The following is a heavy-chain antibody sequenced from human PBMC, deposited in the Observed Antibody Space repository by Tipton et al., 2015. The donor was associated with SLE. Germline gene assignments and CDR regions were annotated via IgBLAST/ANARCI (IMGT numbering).Heavy chain of an antibody. CDR3: AKGTEDIVSRSGSFDY. D-gene: IGHD5-12*01. J-gene: IGHJ4*02. CDR2: ISSSSSTI. V-gene: IGHV3-48*01. CDR1: GFTFSSYS. Sequence: SLRLSCAASGFTFSSYSMNWVRQAPGKGLEWVSYISSSSSTIYYADSVKGRFTISRDNAKNSLYLQMNSLRAEDTAVYYCAKGTEDIVSRSGSFDYWGQGTLVTVST.